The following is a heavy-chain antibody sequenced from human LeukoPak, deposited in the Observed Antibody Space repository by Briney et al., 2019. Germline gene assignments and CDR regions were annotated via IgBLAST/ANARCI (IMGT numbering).Heavy chain of an antibody. CDR3: ARGIAILPH. J-gene: IGHJ1*01. D-gene: IGHD6-13*01. CDR1: GYSISSGYY. Sequence: SETLSLTCTVSGYSISSGYYWGWIRQPPGKGLEWIGSIYHSGSTYYNPSLKSRVTISVDTSENQFSLKLSSVTAADTAVYYCARGIAILPHWGQGTLVTVSS. CDR2: IYHSGST. V-gene: IGHV4-38-2*02.